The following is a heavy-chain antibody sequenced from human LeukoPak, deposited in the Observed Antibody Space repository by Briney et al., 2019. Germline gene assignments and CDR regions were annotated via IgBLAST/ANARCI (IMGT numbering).Heavy chain of an antibody. CDR2: IGSRSTYI. CDR3: ARDDTALSLFDY. CDR1: GFIFGSYS. D-gene: IGHD5-18*01. J-gene: IGHJ4*02. V-gene: IGHV3-21*01. Sequence: GGSLRLSYAASGFIFGSYSMNWVRQAPGKGLEWVSSIGSRSTYIYYADSVKGRFTISRDNAKNSLYLQMNSLRAEDTAVYFCARDDTALSLFDYWGQGTLVTVSS.